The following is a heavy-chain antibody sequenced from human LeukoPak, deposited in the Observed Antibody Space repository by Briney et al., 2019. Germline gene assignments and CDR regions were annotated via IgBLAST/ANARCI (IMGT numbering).Heavy chain of an antibody. CDR2: ISGSGGST. J-gene: IGHJ4*02. CDR3: AKVIIGGYSYGYVDY. CDR1: EFTFSSYG. V-gene: IGHV3-23*01. D-gene: IGHD5-18*01. Sequence: PTGGSLRLSCAASEFTFSSYGMSWVRQAPGKGLEWVSAISGSGGSTYYADSVKGRFTISRDNSKNTLYLQMNSLRAEDTAVYYCAKVIIGGYSYGYVDYWGQGTLVTVSS.